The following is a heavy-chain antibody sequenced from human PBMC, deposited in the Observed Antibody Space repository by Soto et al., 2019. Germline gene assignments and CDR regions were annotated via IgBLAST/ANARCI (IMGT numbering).Heavy chain of an antibody. CDR2: IYPGDSDT. V-gene: IGHV5-51*01. J-gene: IGHJ3*02. Sequence: LKISCKGSGYSFTSYWIGWVRQMPGKGLEWMGIIYPGDSDTRYSPSFQGQVTISADKSISTAYLQWSSLKASDTAMYYCARLITFGGVYDAFDIWGQGTMVTVSS. D-gene: IGHD3-16*01. CDR3: ARLITFGGVYDAFDI. CDR1: GYSFTSYW.